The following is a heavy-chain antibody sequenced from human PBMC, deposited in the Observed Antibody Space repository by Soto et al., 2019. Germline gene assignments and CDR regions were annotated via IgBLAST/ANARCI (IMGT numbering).Heavy chain of an antibody. CDR2: IYHSGST. CDR3: ARDRRGGWIFDY. CDR1: GDSISSGGYS. J-gene: IGHJ4*02. D-gene: IGHD6-19*01. Sequence: QLQLQESASGLVKPSQTLSLTCGVSGDSISSGGYSWNWIRQPPGKGLEWIGYIYHSGSTLYNPSLTSRVTMLVDKSKNQFSLQLSSVTAADTAVYYCARDRRGGWIFDYGGQGILVTVSS. V-gene: IGHV4-30-2*01.